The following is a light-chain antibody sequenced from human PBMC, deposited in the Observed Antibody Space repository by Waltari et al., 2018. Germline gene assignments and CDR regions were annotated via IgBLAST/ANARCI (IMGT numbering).Light chain of an antibody. CDR1: QSVSSN. Sequence: ETVMTQSPATLSVSPGERATLSCRASQSVSSNLAWYQQKPGQAPRLLIYGASTRATGIPARFSGSGSGTEFTLTISSLQSEDFAVYYCQQYNNWPPLTFGGGT. CDR3: QQYNNWPPLT. J-gene: IGKJ4*01. V-gene: IGKV3-15*01. CDR2: GAS.